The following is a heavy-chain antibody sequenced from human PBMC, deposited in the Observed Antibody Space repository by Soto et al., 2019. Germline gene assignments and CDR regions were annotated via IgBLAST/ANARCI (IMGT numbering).Heavy chain of an antibody. D-gene: IGHD4-17*01. Sequence: PSETLSLTCAVYGGSFSGHYWSWIRQPPGKGLEWIGEINHSGSTNYNPSLKSRVTRSVDTSKNQFSLKLSSVTAADTAVYYCARVSYGDYEDWFDPWGQGTLVTVSS. CDR1: GGSFSGHY. CDR3: ARVSYGDYEDWFDP. CDR2: INHSGST. J-gene: IGHJ5*02. V-gene: IGHV4-34*01.